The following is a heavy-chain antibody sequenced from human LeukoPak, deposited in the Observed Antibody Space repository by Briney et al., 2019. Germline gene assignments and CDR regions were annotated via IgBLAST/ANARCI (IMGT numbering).Heavy chain of an antibody. V-gene: IGHV3-7*05. CDR3: ARTSSGWGFDF. CDR1: GFTFKTYW. Sequence: GGSLRLSCAASGFTFKTYWMNWVRQPPGKGLXXXATMKYDGSEMFYVDSVKGRFTISRDNTKTSLYLQMNSLRAEDTALYYCARTSSGWGFDFWGQGALVTVSS. D-gene: IGHD6-19*01. CDR2: MKYDGSEM. J-gene: IGHJ4*02.